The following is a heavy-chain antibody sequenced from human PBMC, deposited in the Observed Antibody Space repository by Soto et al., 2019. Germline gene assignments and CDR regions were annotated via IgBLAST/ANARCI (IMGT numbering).Heavy chain of an antibody. V-gene: IGHV1-8*01. Sequence: ASVKVSCKASGYTFTSYDINWVRQATGQGLEWMEWMNPNSGNTGYAQKFQGRVTMTRNTSISTAYMELSSLRSEDTAVYYCARDLIAAAGRDVWGQGTTVTVSS. CDR3: ARDLIAAAGRDV. CDR2: MNPNSGNT. D-gene: IGHD6-13*01. CDR1: GYTFTSYD. J-gene: IGHJ6*02.